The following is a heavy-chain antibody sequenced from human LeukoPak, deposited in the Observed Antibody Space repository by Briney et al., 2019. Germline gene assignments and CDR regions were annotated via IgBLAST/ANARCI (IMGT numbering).Heavy chain of an antibody. CDR1: GGTFSSYA. Sequence: SVKVSCKASGGTFSSYAISWVRQAPGQGLEWMGGIIPIFGTANYAQKFQGRVTIAADESTSTAYMELSSLRSEDTAVYYCARDQVYYGSGSFSSHWGQGTLVTVSS. CDR3: ARDQVYYGSGSFSSH. D-gene: IGHD3-10*01. V-gene: IGHV1-69*13. CDR2: IIPIFGTA. J-gene: IGHJ4*02.